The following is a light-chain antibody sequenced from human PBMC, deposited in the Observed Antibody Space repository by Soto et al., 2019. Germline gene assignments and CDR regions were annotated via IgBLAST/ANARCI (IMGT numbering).Light chain of an antibody. J-gene: IGKJ1*01. CDR1: QQVRKQ. CDR3: QQYNDWPPTWT. V-gene: IGKV3-15*01. Sequence: EIVVKQFPAPLVLFPGEKANLFRRASQQVRKQLGWDQPKTCQASRVLIYGASTRATGIPARFSGSGSGTEFTLTISSLQSEDFAVYYCQQYNDWPPTWTFGQGTRVEIK. CDR2: GAS.